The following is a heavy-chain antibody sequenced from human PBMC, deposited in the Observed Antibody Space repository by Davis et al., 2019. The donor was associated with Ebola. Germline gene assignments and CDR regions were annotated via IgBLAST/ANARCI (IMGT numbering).Heavy chain of an antibody. CDR2: INANSDNT. Sequence: AASVKVSCNASGYTFITYAMHWVRQAPGQGLEWMGWINANSDNTGYAQKFPGRVTMTRSTSISTAYMELSSLRSEDTAVYYCARGGYFDWLTRWHDYGMDVWGQGTTVNVSS. CDR1: GYTFITYA. CDR3: ARGGYFDWLTRWHDYGMDV. J-gene: IGHJ6*02. V-gene: IGHV1-8*01. D-gene: IGHD3-9*01.